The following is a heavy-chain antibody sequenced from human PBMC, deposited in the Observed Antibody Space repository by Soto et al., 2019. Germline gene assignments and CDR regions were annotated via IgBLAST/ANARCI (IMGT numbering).Heavy chain of an antibody. Sequence: QLTLKESGPTLVKPTQTLTLTCTFSGFSLSTNGVGVGWIRPPPGKALEWLALIYWDDDKHYSPSLKSRLTNTQGTTKNQLVLTMTNMDPVDTATYYCAHRPVAYTHVDYWGQGTLVTVSS. D-gene: IGHD3-16*01. CDR3: AHRPVAYTHVDY. CDR2: IYWDDDK. V-gene: IGHV2-5*02. CDR1: GFSLSTNGVG. J-gene: IGHJ4*02.